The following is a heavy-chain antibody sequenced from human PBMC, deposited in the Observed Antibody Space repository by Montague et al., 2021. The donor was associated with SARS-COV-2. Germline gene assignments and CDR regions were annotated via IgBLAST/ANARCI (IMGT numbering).Heavy chain of an antibody. CDR3: ARHTSAWYDYFED. J-gene: IGHJ4*02. D-gene: IGHD6-19*01. Sequence: SETLSLTCTVSSASITSGSYYWGWIRQPLGKGPEWIGPIFYTGSTSYNPSLKSRVTMSVDTSRNQFSLKLSSVTAADTAIYYCARHTSAWYDYFEDWGQGTLVTVSS. CDR1: SASITSGSYY. CDR2: IFYTGST. V-gene: IGHV4-39*01.